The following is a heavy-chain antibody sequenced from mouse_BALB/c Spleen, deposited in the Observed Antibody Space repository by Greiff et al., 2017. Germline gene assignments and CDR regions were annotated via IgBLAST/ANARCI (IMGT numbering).Heavy chain of an antibody. CDR3: ARSSYYYGSSYVAY. Sequence: QVQFQQSGPELVKPGASVKISCKASGYAFSSSWMNWVKQRPGQGLEWIGRIYPGDGDTNYNGKFKGKATLTADKSSSTAYMQLSSLTSVDSAVYFCARSSYYYGSSYVAYWGQGTLVTVSA. V-gene: IGHV1-82*01. D-gene: IGHD1-1*01. CDR2: IYPGDGDT. J-gene: IGHJ3*01. CDR1: GYAFSSSW.